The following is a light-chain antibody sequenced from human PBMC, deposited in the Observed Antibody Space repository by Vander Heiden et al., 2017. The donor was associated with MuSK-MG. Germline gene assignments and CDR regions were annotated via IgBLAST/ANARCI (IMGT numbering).Light chain of an antibody. CDR1: SSDVGGYNY. CDR3: CSYVGDYIYV. V-gene: IGLV2-11*01. Sequence: SALTQPRSVSGSPGQSVTIPCTGTSSDVGGYNYVSWCQQHPGKAPKLVIYDVNKRPSGVPDRFSGSKSGNTASLIISGLQAEDEADYYCCSYVGDYIYVFGSGTKVTVL. CDR2: DVN. J-gene: IGLJ1*01.